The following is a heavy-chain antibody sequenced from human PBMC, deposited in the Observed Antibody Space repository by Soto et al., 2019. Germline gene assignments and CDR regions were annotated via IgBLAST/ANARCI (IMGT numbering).Heavy chain of an antibody. D-gene: IGHD3-9*01. J-gene: IGHJ3*02. CDR3: ARHIPSGYNDAFDT. Sequence: SGPTLVNPTQTLTLTCTFSGFSLSTSGVGLGWIRQPPGKALEWLAIIDWDDDKRYSPSLKSRLTITKGTSKNHVVLTMTNMDPVDTATYYCARHIPSGYNDAFDTWGQGTMVTVS. V-gene: IGHV2-5*02. CDR2: IDWDDDK. CDR1: GFSLSTSGVG.